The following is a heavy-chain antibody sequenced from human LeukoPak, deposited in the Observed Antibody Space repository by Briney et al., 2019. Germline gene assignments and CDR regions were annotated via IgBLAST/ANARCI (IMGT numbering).Heavy chain of an antibody. CDR3: ARGPITMVRGVIKPPFDY. Sequence: PSETLSLTCTVSGGSISSSSYYWGWIRQPPGKGLEWIGSIYYSGSTYYNPSLKSRVTISVDTSKNQFSLKLSSVTAADTAVYYCARGPITMVRGVIKPPFDYWGQGTLVTVSS. D-gene: IGHD3-10*01. CDR2: IYYSGST. V-gene: IGHV4-39*07. CDR1: GGSISSSSYY. J-gene: IGHJ4*02.